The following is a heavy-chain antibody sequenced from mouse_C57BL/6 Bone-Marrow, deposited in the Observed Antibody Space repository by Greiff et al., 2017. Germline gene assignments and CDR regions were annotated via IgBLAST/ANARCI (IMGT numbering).Heavy chain of an antibody. CDR1: GYTFTGYW. V-gene: IGHV1-9*01. D-gene: IGHD2-1*01. CDR3: ASSLPCRFPYWYFDV. Sequence: QVQLQQSGAELMKPGASVKLSCKATGYTFTGYWLELVTPRPGHGLEWIGDLLPGRGSTTYNAKFKGKATFTADTSSNTAYMQLSSLTTEDSAIYYCASSLPCRFPYWYFDVWGTGTTVTVAS. J-gene: IGHJ1*03. CDR2: LLPGRGST.